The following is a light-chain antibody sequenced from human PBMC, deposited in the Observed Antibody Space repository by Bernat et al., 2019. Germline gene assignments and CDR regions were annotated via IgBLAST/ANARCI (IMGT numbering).Light chain of an antibody. J-gene: IGKJ4*01. CDR1: HSVSSH. Sequence: EIVLTQSPATLSLSPGERATLSCRASHSVSSHLAWYQQKPGQTPRLLIYDASNRAAGIPARFSGSGSGTDFTLIISSLDPEDFAVYYCQQGSTWPPTFGGGTKVEIK. CDR2: DAS. V-gene: IGKV3-11*01. CDR3: QQGSTWPPT.